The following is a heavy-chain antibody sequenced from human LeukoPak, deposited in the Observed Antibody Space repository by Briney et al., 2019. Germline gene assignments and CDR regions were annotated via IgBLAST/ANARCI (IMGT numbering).Heavy chain of an antibody. D-gene: IGHD3-22*01. V-gene: IGHV4-59*01. Sequence: SETLSLTCTVPGGSISSYYWRWIRQPPGKGLEWIGYTYYSGSNNYNPSLKSRVTISVDTSKNQFSLKLSSVTAADTAVYYCARSPWNYYDSSGYRRQYFDYWGQGTLVTVSS. CDR2: TYYSGSN. CDR1: GGSISSYY. J-gene: IGHJ4*02. CDR3: ARSPWNYYDSSGYRRQYFDY.